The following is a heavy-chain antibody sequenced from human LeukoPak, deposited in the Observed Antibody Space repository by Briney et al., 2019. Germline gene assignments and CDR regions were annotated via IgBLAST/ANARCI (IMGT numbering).Heavy chain of an antibody. D-gene: IGHD3-16*02. J-gene: IGHJ4*02. CDR2: IGSGGVTT. CDR1: GFTFSIYA. CDR3: ARGLRIVDS. Sequence: GGSLRLSCAPCGFTFSIYAMSCVRQAPGEGLVSVSSIGSGGVTTSYADSVKGRLPISRDNSKNMLYLQLNSLRAEDTALYYCARGLRIVDSWGQGTLVTASS. V-gene: IGHV3-23*01.